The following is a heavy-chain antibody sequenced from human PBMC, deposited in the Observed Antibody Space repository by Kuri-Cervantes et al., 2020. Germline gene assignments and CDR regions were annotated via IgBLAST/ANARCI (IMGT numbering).Heavy chain of an antibody. CDR3: ARVKGESSLFRAFDM. V-gene: IGHV1-24*01. CDR2: FDPEDGET. D-gene: IGHD3-16*02. Sequence: ASVKVSCKVSGYTLTELSMHWVRQAPGKGLEWMGGFDPEDGETIYAQKFQGRVTMTEDTSTDTAYMELSSLRVEDTAVYYCARVKGESSLFRAFDMWGQGTMVTVSS. CDR1: GYTLTELS. J-gene: IGHJ3*02.